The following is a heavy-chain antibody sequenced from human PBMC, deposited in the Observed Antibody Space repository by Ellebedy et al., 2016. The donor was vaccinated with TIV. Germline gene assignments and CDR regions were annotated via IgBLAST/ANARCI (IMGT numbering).Heavy chain of an antibody. D-gene: IGHD6-13*01. CDR3: VGYIVSAGVDF. Sequence: SETLSLXCAVYGGSFSGYYWSWIRQPPGKGLEWIGEINHSGTTNYSPSLKSRVTISVDTSKNQFSLKLSSVTAADTAVYYCVGYIVSAGVDFWGQGTLLTVSS. V-gene: IGHV4-34*01. J-gene: IGHJ4*02. CDR2: INHSGTT. CDR1: GGSFSGYY.